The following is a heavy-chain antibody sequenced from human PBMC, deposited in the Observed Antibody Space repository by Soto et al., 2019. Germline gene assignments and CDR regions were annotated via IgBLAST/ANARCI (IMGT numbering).Heavy chain of an antibody. J-gene: IGHJ4*02. Sequence: GGSLRLSCAASGFTFNIYGMHWVRQAPDKGLEWVALISYDGSNQYYADSVKGRFTISRDNSKNTLFLQMNSLRADDTAVYYCAKDQASGQGSFDSWGQGILVTVSS. CDR1: GFTFNIYG. CDR2: ISYDGSNQ. CDR3: AKDQASGQGSFDS. V-gene: IGHV3-30*18.